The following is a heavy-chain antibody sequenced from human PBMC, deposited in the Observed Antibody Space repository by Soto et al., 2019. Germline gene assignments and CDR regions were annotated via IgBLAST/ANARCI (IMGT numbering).Heavy chain of an antibody. CDR1: GVALNSGNYY. D-gene: IGHD2-21*01. CDR2: IYVTGAV. CDR3: ARLRIATNNYKWFDP. V-gene: IGHV4-31*03. J-gene: IGHJ5*02. Sequence: TLSLTCSVSGVALNSGNYYWGWIRQVPGKGLEWIGHIYVTGAVDYNPSLRDRITISQDTSERQFSLNLRLVTAADTAVYYCARLRIATNNYKWFDPWGQGTLVTVSS.